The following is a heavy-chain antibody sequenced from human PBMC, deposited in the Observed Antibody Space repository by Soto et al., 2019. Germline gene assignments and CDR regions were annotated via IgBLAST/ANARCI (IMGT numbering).Heavy chain of an antibody. CDR3: ARGPEVRGVKGPRRGSRKYPAGSYYYYGMDV. V-gene: IGHV1-46*01. CDR2: INPSGGST. J-gene: IGHJ6*02. Sequence: GASVKVSCKASGYTFTSYYMHWVRQAPGQGLEWIGIINPSGGSTSYAQKFQGRVTMTRDTSTSTVYMELSSMRSEDTAVYYCARGPEVRGVKGPRRGSRKYPAGSYYYYGMDVWGQGTTVTVSS. D-gene: IGHD3-10*01. CDR1: GYTFTSYY.